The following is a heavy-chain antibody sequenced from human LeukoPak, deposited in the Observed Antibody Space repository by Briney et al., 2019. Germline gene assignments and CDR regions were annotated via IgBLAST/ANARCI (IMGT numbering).Heavy chain of an antibody. J-gene: IGHJ4*02. CDR2: IYPGDSDT. CDR1: GYSFTSYW. D-gene: IGHD2-21*02. Sequence: GESLKISCKGSGYSFTSYWIGWVRQMPGKGPEWMGIIYPGDSDTRYSPSFQGQVTISADKSISTAYLQWSSLKASDTAMYYCARKIYCGGDCYYFDYWGQGTLVTVSS. V-gene: IGHV5-51*01. CDR3: ARKIYCGGDCYYFDY.